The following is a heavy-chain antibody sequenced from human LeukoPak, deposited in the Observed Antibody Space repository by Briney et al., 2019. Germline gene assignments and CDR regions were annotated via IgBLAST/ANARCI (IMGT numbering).Heavy chain of an antibody. V-gene: IGHV4-4*07. D-gene: IGHD2-2*02. Sequence: KPSETLSLTCTVPGGSISSYYWSWIRQPAGKGLEWIGRIYTSGSTNYNPSLKSRVTMSVDTSKNQFSLKLSSVTAADTAVYYCARERFEVPAAIFYNWFDPWGQGTLVTVSS. CDR3: ARERFEVPAAIFYNWFDP. J-gene: IGHJ5*02. CDR2: IYTSGST. CDR1: GGSISSYY.